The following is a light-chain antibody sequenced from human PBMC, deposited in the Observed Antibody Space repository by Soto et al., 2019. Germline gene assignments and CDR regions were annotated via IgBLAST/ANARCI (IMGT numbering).Light chain of an antibody. CDR2: GAS. CDR3: QQYENLPRT. Sequence: VLTQSAATLSVSPGERVTLSCRASESVDINLAWYQQKPGQAPRLLIYGASTRATDMPGTFSGRGSGTEFTLTITSLQSEDFAVYYCQQYENLPRTFGQGTKVDIK. J-gene: IGKJ1*01. CDR1: ESVDIN. V-gene: IGKV3-15*01.